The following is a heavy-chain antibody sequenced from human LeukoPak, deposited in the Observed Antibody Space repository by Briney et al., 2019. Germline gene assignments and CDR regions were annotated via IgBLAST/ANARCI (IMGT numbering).Heavy chain of an antibody. Sequence: KTSQTLSLTCTVSGGSISSGSYYWSWIRQPAGKGLEWIGRIYTSGSTNYNPSLKSRVTISVDTSKNQFSLKLSSVTAADTAVYYCANFRRGYYDSSGYYYYGYYFDYWGQGTLVTVSS. CDR3: ANFRRGYYDSSGYYYYGYYFDY. CDR1: GGSISSGSYY. V-gene: IGHV4-61*02. CDR2: IYTSGST. J-gene: IGHJ4*02. D-gene: IGHD3-22*01.